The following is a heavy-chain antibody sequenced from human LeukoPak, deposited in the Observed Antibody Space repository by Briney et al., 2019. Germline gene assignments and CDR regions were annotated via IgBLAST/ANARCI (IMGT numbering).Heavy chain of an antibody. CDR1: GYTFTSYG. Sequence: ASVKVSCKASGYTFTSYGISWVRQAPGQGLEWMGWISAYNGNTNYAQKLQGRVTMTTDTSTSTANMELRSLRSDDTAVYYCAASSGRLRYWYFDLWGRGTLVTVSS. D-gene: IGHD6-19*01. CDR3: AASSGRLRYWYFDL. V-gene: IGHV1-18*01. J-gene: IGHJ2*01. CDR2: ISAYNGNT.